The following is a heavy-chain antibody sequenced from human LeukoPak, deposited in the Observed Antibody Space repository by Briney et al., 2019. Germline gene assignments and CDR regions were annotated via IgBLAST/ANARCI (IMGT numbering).Heavy chain of an antibody. CDR1: GFTFSSYA. J-gene: IGHJ6*02. CDR2: ISGSGGSI. CDR3: AKDSPAGRRYYYYGMDV. V-gene: IGHV3-23*01. D-gene: IGHD6-19*01. Sequence: PGGSLRLSCAASGFTFSSYAMSWVRQAPGKGLEWVSAISGSGGSIYYADSVKGRFTISRDNSKNTLYLQMNSLRAEDTAVYYCAKDSPAGRRYYYYGMDVWGQGTTVTVSS.